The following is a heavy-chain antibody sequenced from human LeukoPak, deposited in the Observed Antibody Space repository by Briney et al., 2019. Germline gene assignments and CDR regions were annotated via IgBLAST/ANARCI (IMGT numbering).Heavy chain of an antibody. V-gene: IGHV2-5*01. D-gene: IGHD5-18*01. J-gene: IGHJ4*02. Sequence: ESGPTLAKPTQTLTLTCTFSGFSLSTSGVGVGWIRQPPGKALEWLVLVYWNDDKRYSPSLMTRLTITKDTSNNQVILTMTNMGPADTATYYCAHTHYGYYPDYWGQGTLVTVSS. CDR1: GFSLSTSGVG. CDR3: AHTHYGYYPDY. CDR2: VYWNDDK.